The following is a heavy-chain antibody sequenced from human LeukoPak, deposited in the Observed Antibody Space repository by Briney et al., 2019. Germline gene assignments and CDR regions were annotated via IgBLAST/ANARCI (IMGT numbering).Heavy chain of an antibody. CDR2: IYPGDSDT. CDR3: ARHRRRRNYYDSSGYHYYYYGMDV. V-gene: IGHV5-51*01. CDR1: GYSFTSYW. D-gene: IGHD3-22*01. J-gene: IGHJ6*02. Sequence: GESLKISCKGSGYSFTSYWIGWVRQMPGKGLGWMGIIYPGDSDTRYSPSFQGQVTISADKSISTAYLQWSSLKASDTAMYYCARHRRRRNYYDSSGYHYYYYGMDVWGQGTTVTVSS.